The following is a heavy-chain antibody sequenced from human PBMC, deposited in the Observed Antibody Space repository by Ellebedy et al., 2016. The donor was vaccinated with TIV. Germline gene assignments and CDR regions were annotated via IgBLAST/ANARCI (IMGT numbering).Heavy chain of an antibody. D-gene: IGHD6-19*01. Sequence: AASVKVSCKASGYTFTSYGISWVRQAPGQGLEWMGWISAYNGNTNYAQKLQGRVTMTTDTSTSTAYMELRSLISDDTAVYYCARNLAEAGYYYFDYWGQGTLVTVSS. CDR2: ISAYNGNT. V-gene: IGHV1-18*01. CDR3: ARNLAEAGYYYFDY. CDR1: GYTFTSYG. J-gene: IGHJ4*02.